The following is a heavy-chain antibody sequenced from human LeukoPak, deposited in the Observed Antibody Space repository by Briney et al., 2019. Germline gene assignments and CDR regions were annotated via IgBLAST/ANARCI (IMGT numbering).Heavy chain of an antibody. D-gene: IGHD1-20*01. Sequence: ASVKVSCKASGYTFTSYDINWVRQATGQGLEWMGWISAYNGNTNYAQKLQGRVTMTTDTSTSTAYMELRSLRSDDTAVYYCARDEDNWNSFDYWGQGTLVTVSS. V-gene: IGHV1-18*01. CDR1: GYTFTSYD. CDR2: ISAYNGNT. J-gene: IGHJ4*02. CDR3: ARDEDNWNSFDY.